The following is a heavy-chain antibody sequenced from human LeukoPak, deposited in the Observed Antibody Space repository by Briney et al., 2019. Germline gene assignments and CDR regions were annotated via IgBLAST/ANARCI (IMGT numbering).Heavy chain of an antibody. CDR3: ARATRYNWNDDRYYFDY. V-gene: IGHV4-59*01. CDR1: AGSISYYY. D-gene: IGHD1-1*01. CDR2: IYYTGST. Sequence: SETLSLTCTVSAGSISYYYWNWIRQPPGKGLEWIGQIYYTGSTKHNPSLKSRLTISVDTSKNQFSLRLSSVTAADTALYYCARATRYNWNDDRYYFDYWGQGTLVTVSS. J-gene: IGHJ4*02.